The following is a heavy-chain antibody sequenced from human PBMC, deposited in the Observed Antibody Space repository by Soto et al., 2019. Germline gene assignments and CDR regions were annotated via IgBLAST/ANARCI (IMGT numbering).Heavy chain of an antibody. J-gene: IGHJ4*02. CDR2: IYYSGST. Sequence: SETLSLTCTVSGGSISSGDYYWSWIRQPPGKGMEWIGYIYYSGSTYYNPSLKSRVTISVDTSKNQFSLKLSSVTAADTAVYYCARYCSGGSCYEGRSSLFDYWGQGTLVTVSS. CDR3: ARYCSGGSCYEGRSSLFDY. V-gene: IGHV4-30-4*01. CDR1: GGSISSGDYY. D-gene: IGHD2-15*01.